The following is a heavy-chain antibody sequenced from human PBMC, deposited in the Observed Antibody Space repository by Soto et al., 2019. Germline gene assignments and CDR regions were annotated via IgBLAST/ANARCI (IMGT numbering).Heavy chain of an antibody. CDR1: GGSISSADFV. J-gene: IGHJ4*02. Sequence: PSETLSLTWTVSGGSISSADFVWTWLSQHPXKSRXWVXXIXXSXXXXXNXXRKRRLSISIDTSRNQFSLSLNSVTAAETAVYFCAREPYLPMARNDFLGQGAQDTVSS. CDR3: AREPYLPMARNDF. V-gene: IGHV4-30-4*01. CDR2: IXXSXXX. D-gene: IGHD3-10*01.